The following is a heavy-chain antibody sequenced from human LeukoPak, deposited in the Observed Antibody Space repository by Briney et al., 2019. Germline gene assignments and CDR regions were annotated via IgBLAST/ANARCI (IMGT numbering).Heavy chain of an antibody. CDR2: IIPILGIA. J-gene: IGHJ4*02. CDR3: ARGGAVPTHYYFDY. D-gene: IGHD2-2*01. CDR1: GGTFSSYA. V-gene: IGHV1-69*04. Sequence: ASVKVSCTASGGTFSSYAISWVRQAPGQGLEWMGRIIPILGIANYAQKFQGRVTITADKSTSTAYMELSSLRSEDTAVYYCARGGAVPTHYYFDYWGQGTLVTVSS.